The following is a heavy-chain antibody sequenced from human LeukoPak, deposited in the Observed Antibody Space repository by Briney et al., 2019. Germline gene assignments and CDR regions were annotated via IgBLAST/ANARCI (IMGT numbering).Heavy chain of an antibody. J-gene: IGHJ6*03. Sequence: SETLSLTCTVSGGSISRSRDYWGWIRQPPGKGLEWIGYIYYSGSTNYNPSLKSRVTISVDTSKNQFSLKLSSVTAADTAVYYCARTTEAHSWRTRYYDYYMDVWGKGTTVTVSS. CDR1: GGSISRSRDY. D-gene: IGHD6-13*01. V-gene: IGHV4-61*05. CDR3: ARTTEAHSWRTRYYDYYMDV. CDR2: IYYSGST.